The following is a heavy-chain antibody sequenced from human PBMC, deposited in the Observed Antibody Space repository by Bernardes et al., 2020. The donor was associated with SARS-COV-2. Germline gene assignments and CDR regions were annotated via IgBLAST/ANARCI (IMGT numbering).Heavy chain of an antibody. Sequence: ASVKVSCKASGYTFTAYYIHWVRQAPGQGLEWMGWITPNSGGVNYAQTFQGTVTMTRDTSITTAYLELTSLTSDDTAVYYCARVAYFYHYMDVWGQGTTVAVS. J-gene: IGHJ6*03. V-gene: IGHV1-2*02. CDR2: ITPNSGGV. CDR3: ARVAYFYHYMDV. CDR1: GYTFTAYY.